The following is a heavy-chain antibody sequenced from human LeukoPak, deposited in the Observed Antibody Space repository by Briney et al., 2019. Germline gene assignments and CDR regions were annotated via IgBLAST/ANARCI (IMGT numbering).Heavy chain of an antibody. CDR1: GFTVSSNY. CDR2: IYSGGIT. J-gene: IGHJ3*02. CDR3: ATSTHYYDYSGYYFGAFDI. Sequence: GGSLRLSCAVSGFTVSSNYMSWVRQAPGKGLEGGSVIYSGGITYYAGSVKGRFTISRDNSKNTLSLQMNSLRAEDTAVYYCATSTHYYDYSGYYFGAFDIWGPGTMVTVSS. D-gene: IGHD3-22*01. V-gene: IGHV3-66*01.